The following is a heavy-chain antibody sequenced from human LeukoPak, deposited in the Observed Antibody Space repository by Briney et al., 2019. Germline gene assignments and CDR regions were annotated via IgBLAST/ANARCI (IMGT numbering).Heavy chain of an antibody. J-gene: IGHJ5*02. CDR3: ARASDPWLQLT. CDR1: GFTFSNYW. V-gene: IGHV3-7*05. CDR2: IKQDGSEK. Sequence: GGSLRLSCAASGFTFSNYWMIWVRQAPGKGLEWVGDIKQDGSEKRYADSVRGRFSISRDNAQTSLYLQMNSLRAEDTAVYYCARASDPWLQLTWGQGTLVTVSS. D-gene: IGHD5-24*01.